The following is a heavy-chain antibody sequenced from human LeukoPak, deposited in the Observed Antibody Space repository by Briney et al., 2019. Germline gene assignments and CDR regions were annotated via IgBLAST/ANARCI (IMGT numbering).Heavy chain of an antibody. CDR1: GLTFSSYW. J-gene: IGHJ4*02. D-gene: IGHD1-26*01. CDR3: ARFRSYNFDY. CDR2: INQDGSEK. V-gene: IGHV3-7*05. Sequence: PGGSLRLSCAASGLTFSSYWMSWVRQAPGKGLEWVANINQDGSEKYYVDSLKGRFTISRDNAKNSLYLQMNSLRAEDTAVYYCARFRSYNFDYWGQGTPVTVSS.